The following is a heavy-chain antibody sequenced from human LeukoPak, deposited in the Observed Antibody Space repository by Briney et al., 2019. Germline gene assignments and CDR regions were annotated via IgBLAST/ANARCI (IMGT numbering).Heavy chain of an antibody. CDR2: ISAQHGQT. V-gene: IGHV1-18*01. CDR1: GGTLSSYD. Sequence: ASVKVSCKASGGTLSSYDITWVRQAPGQGLECMGWISAQHGQTEYAPNSQDRVTMTTDTYTNTAYMELRSLRSDDTAVYYCAGSLGYCTSNVCYLKYWGQGTLVTVSS. J-gene: IGHJ4*02. CDR3: AGSLGYCTSNVCYLKY. D-gene: IGHD2-8*01.